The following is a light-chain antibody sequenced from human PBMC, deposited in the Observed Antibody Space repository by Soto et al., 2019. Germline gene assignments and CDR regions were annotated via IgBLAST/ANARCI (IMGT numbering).Light chain of an antibody. J-gene: IGKJ3*01. Sequence: DIVMTQSPDSLAVSLGERATINCKSSQSVLYSSNNKNYFAWYQQKPGQPPKLLIYWASTRESGVPDRFSGSGSGTDFTLTISSLQAEDVAVYYCQQYYSTPRFTFGPGTKVDI. CDR2: WAS. CDR3: QQYYSTPRFT. V-gene: IGKV4-1*01. CDR1: QSVLYSSNNKNY.